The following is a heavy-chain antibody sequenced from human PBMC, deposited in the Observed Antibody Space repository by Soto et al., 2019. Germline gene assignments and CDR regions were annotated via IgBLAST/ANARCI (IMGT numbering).Heavy chain of an antibody. Sequence: GGSLRLSCAASGFTFSSYAMHWVRQAPGKGLEWVAVISYDGSNKYYADSVKGRFTISRDNSKNTLYLQMNSLRAEDTAVYYCARDQYSSSWSWFDPWGQGTLVTVSS. J-gene: IGHJ5*02. V-gene: IGHV3-30-3*01. CDR3: ARDQYSSSWSWFDP. CDR2: ISYDGSNK. D-gene: IGHD6-13*01. CDR1: GFTFSSYA.